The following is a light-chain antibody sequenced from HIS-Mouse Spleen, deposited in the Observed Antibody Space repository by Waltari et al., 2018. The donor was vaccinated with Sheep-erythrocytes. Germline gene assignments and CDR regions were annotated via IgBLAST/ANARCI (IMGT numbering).Light chain of an antibody. CDR2: GKN. J-gene: IGLJ3*02. Sequence: SSELTQDPAVSVALGQTVRITCQGDRLRSYYASWYQQKPGQAPVLVIYGKNNRPSGIPDRFSGSSSGNTASLTITGAQAEDEADYYCNSRDSSGNLNWVFGGGTKLTVL. V-gene: IGLV3-19*01. CDR3: NSRDSSGNLNWV. CDR1: RLRSYY.